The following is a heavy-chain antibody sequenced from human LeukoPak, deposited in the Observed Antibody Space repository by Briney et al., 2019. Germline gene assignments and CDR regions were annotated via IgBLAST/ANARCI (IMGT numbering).Heavy chain of an antibody. CDR1: GYTFTSYG. Sequence: ASVKVSCKASGYTFTSYGISWVRQAPGQGLEWMGWISAYNGNTNYAQKLQGRVTMTTDTSTSTAYMELRSLRSDDTAVYYCARDGVWFGELPGSYCYYYGMDVWGQRTTVTVSS. D-gene: IGHD3-10*01. J-gene: IGHJ6*02. CDR2: ISAYNGNT. V-gene: IGHV1-18*01. CDR3: ARDGVWFGELPGSYCYYYGMDV.